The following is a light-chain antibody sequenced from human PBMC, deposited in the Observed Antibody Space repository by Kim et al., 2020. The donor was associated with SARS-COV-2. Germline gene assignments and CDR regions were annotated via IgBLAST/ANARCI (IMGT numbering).Light chain of an antibody. Sequence: VTLSCTGNRSNIGSQYDVHWCQQFPGRAPKHLLQDNRDRPSGVPDRFSASKSGTSASLAISGLQAEDEAYYYCQSYDSSLRGSWVFGGGTKVTVL. J-gene: IGLJ3*02. V-gene: IGLV1-40*01. CDR2: DNR. CDR3: QSYDSSLRGSWV. CDR1: RSNIGSQYD.